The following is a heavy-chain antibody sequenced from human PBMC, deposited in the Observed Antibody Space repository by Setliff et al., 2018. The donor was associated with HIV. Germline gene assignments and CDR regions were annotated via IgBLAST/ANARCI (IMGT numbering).Heavy chain of an antibody. CDR1: GYTFTSYG. CDR2: LNPNGGST. CDR3: ARAYYDSVWGSHRYRFYYFDY. D-gene: IGHD3-16*02. J-gene: IGHJ4*02. V-gene: IGHV1-46*01. Sequence: ASVKVSCKASGYTFTSYGISWVRQAPGQGLEWLGTLNPNGGSTTYAQKFQGRVTMTRDTSTSTVYMELSSLRSEDTAVYYCARAYYDSVWGSHRYRFYYFDYWGQGSLVTV.